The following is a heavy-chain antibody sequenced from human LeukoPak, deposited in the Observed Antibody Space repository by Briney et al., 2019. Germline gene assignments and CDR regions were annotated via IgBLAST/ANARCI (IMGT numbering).Heavy chain of an antibody. Sequence: PGGSLRLSCAASGFTVSSNYMSWVRQGPGKGLECVSVISNDGDTYYADSVKGRFTISRDNSKNTLYLQMNSLRDEDTAVYYCAKYLSSGWGQSDYWGQGTLVTVSS. D-gene: IGHD6-19*01. CDR2: ISNDGDT. CDR1: GFTVSSNY. CDR3: AKYLSSGWGQSDY. V-gene: IGHV3-66*02. J-gene: IGHJ4*02.